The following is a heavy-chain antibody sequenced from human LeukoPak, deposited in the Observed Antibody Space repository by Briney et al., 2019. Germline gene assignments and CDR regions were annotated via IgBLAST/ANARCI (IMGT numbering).Heavy chain of an antibody. CDR1: GGSFSGYY. CDR2: INHSGST. D-gene: IGHD6-13*01. J-gene: IGHJ5*02. V-gene: IGHV4-34*01. CDR3: ARDSKGGRQAIAAAGSNWFDP. Sequence: SETLSLTCAVYGGSFSGYYWSWIRQPPGKGLEWIGEINHSGSTNYNPSLKSRVTISVDTSKNQFSLKLSSVTTADTAVYYCARDSKGGRQAIAAAGSNWFDPWGQGTLVTVSS.